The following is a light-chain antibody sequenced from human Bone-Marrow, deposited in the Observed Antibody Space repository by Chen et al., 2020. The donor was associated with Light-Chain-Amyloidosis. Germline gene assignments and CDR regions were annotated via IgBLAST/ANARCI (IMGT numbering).Light chain of an antibody. Sequence: QSALTQPSSVSGSPGESITLSCTGTSSDFTGYNLVSWYQQHPGKAPKLIIYDVTIRPSDIFTRFAGSKSGTTASLTISGLQAEDEADYFCTSFTDRHTWVFGGGTRLTVL. CDR3: TSFTDRHTWV. CDR2: DVT. J-gene: IGLJ3*02. V-gene: IGLV2-14*03. CDR1: SSDFTGYNL.